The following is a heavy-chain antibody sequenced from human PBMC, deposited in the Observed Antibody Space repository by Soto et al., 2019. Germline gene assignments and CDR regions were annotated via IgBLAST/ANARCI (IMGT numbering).Heavy chain of an antibody. CDR1: GFMFSSYE. D-gene: IGHD4-17*01. Sequence: EVQLVESGGGLVQPGGSLRLSCVASGFMFSSYEMNWVRQTPGKGLEWLSYISPSGSIIHQADSVKGRFTISRDNAKNXLSLQMNSLRXXXXXXYYCARGQGLAXXPXGYWGQGT. CDR2: ISPSGSII. V-gene: IGHV3-48*03. CDR3: ARGQGLAXXPXGY. J-gene: IGHJ4*02.